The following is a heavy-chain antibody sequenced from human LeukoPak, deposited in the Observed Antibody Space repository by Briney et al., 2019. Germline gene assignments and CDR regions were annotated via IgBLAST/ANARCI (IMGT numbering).Heavy chain of an antibody. CDR2: ISYDGSNT. V-gene: IGHV3-30*18. CDR1: GFTFSSYG. J-gene: IGHJ4*02. D-gene: IGHD3-22*01. Sequence: GGSLRLSCAASGFTFSSYGMHWVRQAPGKGLEWVAVISYDGSNTYYADSVKGRFTISRDNSKNTLYLQMNSLRAEDTAVYYCAKDRGWSVVINYFDYWGQGTLVTVSS. CDR3: AKDRGWSVVINYFDY.